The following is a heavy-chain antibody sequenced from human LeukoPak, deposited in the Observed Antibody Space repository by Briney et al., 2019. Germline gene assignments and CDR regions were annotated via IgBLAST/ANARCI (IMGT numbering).Heavy chain of an antibody. Sequence: GGSLRLSCAASGFTFRDYDMHWVRQVPGRGLEWVSAIGIRDDTHYPDSVKGRFTISRENVKNSLYLQMNTLRDGDTAMYYCIRGGIRVSGIDAFDIWGQGTMVTVSS. J-gene: IGHJ3*02. CDR2: IGIRDDT. D-gene: IGHD5/OR15-5a*01. CDR3: IRGGIRVSGIDAFDI. CDR1: GFTFRDYD. V-gene: IGHV3-13*01.